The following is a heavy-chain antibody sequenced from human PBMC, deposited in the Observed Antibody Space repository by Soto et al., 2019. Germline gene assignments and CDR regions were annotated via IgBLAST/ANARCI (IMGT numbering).Heavy chain of an antibody. D-gene: IGHD3-3*01. CDR2: IYYSGST. CDR3: ARDSVGRYDF. J-gene: IGHJ4*02. CDR1: GGSISSYY. Sequence: SETLSLTCTVSGGSISSYYWSWIRQPPGKGLEWIGYIYYSGSTNYNPSLKSRVTISVDTSKNQFSLKLSPVTAADTAVYYCARDSVGRYDFWSQGTLVTVSS. V-gene: IGHV4-59*01.